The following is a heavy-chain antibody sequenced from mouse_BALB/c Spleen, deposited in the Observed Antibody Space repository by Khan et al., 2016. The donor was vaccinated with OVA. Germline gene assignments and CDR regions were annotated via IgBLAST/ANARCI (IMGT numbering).Heavy chain of an antibody. V-gene: IGHV1-4*01. D-gene: IGHD2-14*01. CDR2: INPGNGYT. Sequence: QIQLVQSGAELARPGASVKMSCKASGYTFTSYTIHWIKKRPGQGLEWIGYINPGNGYTNYNQKFKDKATLTTDKSSTTAYLQLSSLTSDDSAVYSCVRDGAYHRNDGWFAYWGQGTLVTVSA. CDR3: VRDGAYHRNDGWFAY. J-gene: IGHJ3*01. CDR1: GYTFTSYT.